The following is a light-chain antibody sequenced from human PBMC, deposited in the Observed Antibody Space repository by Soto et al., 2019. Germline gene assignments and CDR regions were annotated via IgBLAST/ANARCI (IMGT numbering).Light chain of an antibody. CDR2: RVS. J-gene: IGKJ4*01. V-gene: IGKV1-39*01. CDR1: QSITNN. Sequence: DFQMSASPSSLSASVRERVTIXXRASQSITNNLNGYQQKPGQAPKIXSYRVSNLQRGGPPRFSGSGAGTDFTLTISGLQPGDFATYFCQQSYSTPLTFGRGTKVEIK. CDR3: QQSYSTPLT.